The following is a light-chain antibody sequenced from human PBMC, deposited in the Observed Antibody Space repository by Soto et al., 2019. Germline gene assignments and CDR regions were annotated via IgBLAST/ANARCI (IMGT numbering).Light chain of an antibody. CDR2: DAS. CDR3: QQYNSYSKP. CDR1: QSISSW. Sequence: DIQMTQSPSTLSASVGDRVTITCRASQSISSWLAWYQQKPGKAPKLLIYDASSLESGVPSRFSGSGSGTEFTITISSLQPDDFATYYCQQYNSYSKPFGQGTKVEIK. V-gene: IGKV1-5*01. J-gene: IGKJ1*01.